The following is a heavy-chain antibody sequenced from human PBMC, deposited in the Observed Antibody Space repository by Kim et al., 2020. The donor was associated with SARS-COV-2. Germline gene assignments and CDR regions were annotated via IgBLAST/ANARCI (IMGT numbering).Heavy chain of an antibody. D-gene: IGHD2-15*01. CDR3: ARASGRAYDF. V-gene: IGHV3-74*01. J-gene: IGHJ4*02. CDR2: T. Sequence: TTYAASVKSRFTISRENAKNTLYLRMNSLRAEDTAVYYCARASGRAYDFWGQGTLVTVSS.